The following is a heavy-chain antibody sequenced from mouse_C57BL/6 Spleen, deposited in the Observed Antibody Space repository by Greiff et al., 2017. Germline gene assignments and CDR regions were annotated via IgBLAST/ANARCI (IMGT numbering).Heavy chain of an antibody. D-gene: IGHD1-1*01. CDR3: ARGVARSYWYFDV. Sequence: EVKVVESGGGLVKPGGSLKLSCAASGFTFSDYGMHWVRQAPEKGLEWVAYISSGSSTIYYADTVKGRFTISRDNAKNTLFLQMTSLRSEDTAMYYCARGVARSYWYFDVWGTGTTVTVSS. J-gene: IGHJ1*03. CDR2: ISSGSSTI. CDR1: GFTFSDYG. V-gene: IGHV5-17*01.